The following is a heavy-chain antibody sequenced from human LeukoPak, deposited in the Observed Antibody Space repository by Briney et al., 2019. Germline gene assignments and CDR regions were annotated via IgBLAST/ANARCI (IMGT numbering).Heavy chain of an antibody. CDR2: INHSGST. D-gene: IGHD2-2*01. CDR3: ARVPGYQLLINYYFDY. Sequence: SETLSHTCAVYGGSFSGYYWSWIRQPPGKGLEWIGEINHSGSTNYNPSLKSRVTISVDTSKNQFSLKLSSVTAADTAVYYCARVPGYQLLINYYFDYWGQGTLVTVSS. V-gene: IGHV4-34*01. CDR1: GGSFSGYY. J-gene: IGHJ4*02.